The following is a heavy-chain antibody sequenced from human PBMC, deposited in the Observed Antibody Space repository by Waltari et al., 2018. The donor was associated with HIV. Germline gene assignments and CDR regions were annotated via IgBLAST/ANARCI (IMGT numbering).Heavy chain of an antibody. CDR1: GFTFSSYA. CDR2: ISYDGSKK. V-gene: IGHV3-30-3*01. D-gene: IGHD2-15*01. CDR3: ARDIVVVVAANPLTSYYNMGV. Sequence: QVQLVESGGGVVQPGRSLRLSCAASGFTFSSYAMHWVRQAPGKGLEWVAVISYDGSKKYYADSVKGRFTISRDNSENTLYLRMNSLRAEDTALYYCARDIVVVVAANPLTSYYNMGVWGRGTTVTVSS. J-gene: IGHJ6*02.